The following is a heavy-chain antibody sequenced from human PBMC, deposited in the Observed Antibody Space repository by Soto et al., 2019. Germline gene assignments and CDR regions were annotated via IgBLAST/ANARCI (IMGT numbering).Heavy chain of an antibody. Sequence: EVQLVESGGGLVQPGGSLRLSCAASGFTLSSYWMSWVRQAPGKGLEWVANIKQDGREKYYVDSVKGRFTISRDTAKSSLYLKLTSLRAEDTAVYYCAREYGSSYSPRYYGMDVWGQGTTVTVSS. CDR2: IKQDGREK. V-gene: IGHV3-7*05. CDR3: AREYGSSYSPRYYGMDV. CDR1: GFTLSSYW. D-gene: IGHD6-13*01. J-gene: IGHJ6*02.